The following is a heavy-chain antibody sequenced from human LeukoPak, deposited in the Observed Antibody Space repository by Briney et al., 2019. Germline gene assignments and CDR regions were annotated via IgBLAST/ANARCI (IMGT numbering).Heavy chain of an antibody. CDR1: GGSISSYY. V-gene: IGHV4-59*01. CDR2: IYYSGST. Sequence: KPSETLSLTCTVSGGSISSYYWSWIRQPPGKGLEWIGYIYYSGSTNYNPSLKSRVTISVDTSKNQFSLKLSPVTAADTAVYYCAREDYYGSGIGFFDYWGQGTLVTVSS. CDR3: AREDYYGSGIGFFDY. D-gene: IGHD3-10*01. J-gene: IGHJ4*02.